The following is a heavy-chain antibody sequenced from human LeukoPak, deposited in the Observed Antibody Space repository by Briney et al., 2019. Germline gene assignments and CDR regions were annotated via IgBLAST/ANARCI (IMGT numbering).Heavy chain of an antibody. J-gene: IGHJ4*02. CDR2: ISGSGGST. Sequence: GRSLRLSCAASGFTFDDYAMSWVRQAPGKGLEWVSAISGSGGSTYYADSVKGRFTISRDNAKNSLYLQMNSLRAEDTAVYYCARGVGSGSYYPYYFDYWGQGTLVTVSS. CDR1: GFTFDDYA. V-gene: IGHV3-23*01. CDR3: ARGVGSGSYYPYYFDY. D-gene: IGHD3-10*01.